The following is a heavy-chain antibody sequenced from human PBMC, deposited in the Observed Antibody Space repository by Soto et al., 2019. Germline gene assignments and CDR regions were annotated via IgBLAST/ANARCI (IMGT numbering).Heavy chain of an antibody. J-gene: IGHJ4*02. CDR1: GGSFSGYY. D-gene: IGHD4-17*01. V-gene: IGHV4-34*01. CDR2: INHSGST. CDR3: ARRGATVVTHPSGLDY. Sequence: SETLSLTCAVYGGSFSGYYWSWIRQPPGKGLEWIGEINHSGSTNYNPSLKSRVTISVDTSKNQFSLKLSSVTAADTAVYYCARRGATVVTHPSGLDYWGQGTLVTVSS.